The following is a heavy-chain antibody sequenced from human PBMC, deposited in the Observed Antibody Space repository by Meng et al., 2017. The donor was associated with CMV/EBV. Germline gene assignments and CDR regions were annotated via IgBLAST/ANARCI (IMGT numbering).Heavy chain of an antibody. D-gene: IGHD6-6*01. CDR3: ASENLYSSSPYYGMDV. CDR1: GYTFTSYY. J-gene: IGHJ6*02. CDR2: INPSGGST. V-gene: IGHV1-46*01. Sequence: ASVKVSCKASGYTFTSYYMHWVRQAPGQGLEWMGIINPSGGSTSYAQKFQGRVTMTRDTSTSTVYMELSRLRSDDTAVYYCASENLYSSSPYYGMDVWGQGTTVTVSS.